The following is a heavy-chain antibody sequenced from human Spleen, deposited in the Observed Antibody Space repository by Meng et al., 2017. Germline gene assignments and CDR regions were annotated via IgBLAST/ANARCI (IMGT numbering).Heavy chain of an antibody. Sequence: SETLSLTCTVSGGSISSGGYYWSWIRQHPGKGLEWIGYIYYSGSTYYNPSLKSRVTISVDTSKNQFSLKLSSVTAADTAVYYCARGRRDILTGILGYYFDYWGQGTLVTVSS. V-gene: IGHV4-31*03. CDR2: IYYSGST. D-gene: IGHD3-9*01. J-gene: IGHJ4*02. CDR3: ARGRRDILTGILGYYFDY. CDR1: GGSISSGGYY.